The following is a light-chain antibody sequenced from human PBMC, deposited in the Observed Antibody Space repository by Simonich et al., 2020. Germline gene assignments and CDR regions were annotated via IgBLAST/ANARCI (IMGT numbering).Light chain of an antibody. J-gene: IGLJ2*01. CDR3: SSYAGSNNLV. V-gene: IGLV2-8*01. CDR2: DVS. Sequence: QSALTQPASVSGSHGQSSTIYCTGTSSDVGGYNYVSWYQQHPDQPPKLMIYDVSKRPSGVSNRFSGSKSGNTASLTVSGLQAADEADYYCSSYAGSNNLVFGGGTKLTVL. CDR1: SSDVGGYNY.